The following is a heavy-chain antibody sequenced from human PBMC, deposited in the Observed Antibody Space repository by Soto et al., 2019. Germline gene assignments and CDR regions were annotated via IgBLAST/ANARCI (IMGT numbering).Heavy chain of an antibody. CDR1: GFTFTASA. D-gene: IGHD2-2*01. CDR3: ARAPTWGCSSTSCQYGGVQH. Sequence: QMQLVQSGPEVQKPGTSVKVSCKASGFTFTASAVQWVRQARGQRLEWIGWIVVGSGKTNYAENFRERVTITRDTSTSTAYMEVTGLRSEDTAVYYCARAPTWGCSSTSCQYGGVQHWGQGTLVTVSS. CDR2: IVVGSGKT. J-gene: IGHJ1*01. V-gene: IGHV1-58*01.